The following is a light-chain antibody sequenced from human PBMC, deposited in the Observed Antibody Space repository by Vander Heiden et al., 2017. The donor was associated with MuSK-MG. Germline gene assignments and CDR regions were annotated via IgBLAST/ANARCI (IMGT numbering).Light chain of an antibody. Sequence: QSVLTPPPSVSGPARQQVTISSSAGTSPSGSGNVQWYQHEPGTAPKLLIYGNNQRPSGGPDRISGSTSGTAASLAIRGLQPEDEADYCCAAWDASRGSPVFGGGTKVTVL. CDR1: TSPSGSGN. CDR3: AAWDASRGSPV. CDR2: GNN. J-gene: IGLJ3*02. V-gene: IGLV1-44*01.